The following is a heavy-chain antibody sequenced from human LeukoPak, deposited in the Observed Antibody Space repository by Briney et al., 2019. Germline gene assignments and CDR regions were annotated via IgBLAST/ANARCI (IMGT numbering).Heavy chain of an antibody. CDR1: GFTFSSYW. J-gene: IGHJ6*02. CDR3: ARLLRGSYRDYYGMDV. V-gene: IGHV3-7*02. D-gene: IGHD1-26*01. Sequence: PGGSLRLSCAASGFTFSSYWMSWVRQAPGKGLEWVANIKEDGSEKYYVDSVKGRFTISRDNAKNSLYLQLNSLRAEDTAIYYCARLLRGSYRDYYGMDVWGQGTTVTVSS. CDR2: IKEDGSEK.